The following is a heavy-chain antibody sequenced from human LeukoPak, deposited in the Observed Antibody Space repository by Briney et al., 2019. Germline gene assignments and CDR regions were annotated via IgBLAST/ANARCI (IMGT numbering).Heavy chain of an antibody. CDR3: AKYTLYTGSPGRPIDY. V-gene: IGHV3-23*01. CDR1: GFTFSSYG. Sequence: GGPLRLSCAASGFTFSSYGMAWVRQAPGKGLEWVSDISGDGYSTRYADSVKGRFTISRDNSNNALYLQMNSLRAEDAAAFFCAKYTLYTGSPGRPIDYWGQGTLVTVSS. D-gene: IGHD1-26*01. CDR2: ISGDGYST. J-gene: IGHJ4*02.